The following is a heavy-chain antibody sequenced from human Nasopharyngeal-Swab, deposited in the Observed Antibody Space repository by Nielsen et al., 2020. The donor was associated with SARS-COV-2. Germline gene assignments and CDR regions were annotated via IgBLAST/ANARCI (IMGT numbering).Heavy chain of an antibody. CDR3: AARGSCSSTSCYADY. CDR2: INPSGGST. D-gene: IGHD2-2*01. CDR1: GYTFTSYY. V-gene: IGHV1-46*01. J-gene: IGHJ4*02. Sequence: ASVKVSCEASGYTFTSYYVHWVRQAPGQGLEWMGIINPSGGSTSYAQKFQGRVTMTRDTSTSTVYMELSSLRSEDTAVYYCAARGSCSSTSCYADYWGQGTLVTVSS.